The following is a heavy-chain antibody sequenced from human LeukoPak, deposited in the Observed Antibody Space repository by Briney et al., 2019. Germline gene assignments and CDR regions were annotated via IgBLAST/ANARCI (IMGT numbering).Heavy chain of an antibody. Sequence: PGGSLRLSCEASGFIFSDYWMTWVRQAPGKGLEWVANIKYDGSEKYCVDSLKGRFTIARDNAKNSLYLEMNSLRAEDTAIYYCARARQWLGVNWFDPWGQGTLVTVSS. V-gene: IGHV3-7*01. D-gene: IGHD3-22*01. CDR1: GFIFSDYW. CDR2: IKYDGSEK. CDR3: ARARQWLGVNWFDP. J-gene: IGHJ5*02.